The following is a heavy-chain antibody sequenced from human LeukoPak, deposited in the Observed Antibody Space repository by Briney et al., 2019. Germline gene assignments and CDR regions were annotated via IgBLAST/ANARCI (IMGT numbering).Heavy chain of an antibody. D-gene: IGHD6-13*01. CDR2: IYYSGST. V-gene: IGHV4-59*01. Sequence: SETLSFTCTVSGGSISSYYWSWIRQPPGKGLEWIGYIYYSGSTNYNPSLKSRVTISVDTSKNQFSLKLSSVTAADTAVYYCARVGQQLASPFDYWGQGTLVTVSS. CDR3: ARVGQQLASPFDY. J-gene: IGHJ4*02. CDR1: GGSISSYY.